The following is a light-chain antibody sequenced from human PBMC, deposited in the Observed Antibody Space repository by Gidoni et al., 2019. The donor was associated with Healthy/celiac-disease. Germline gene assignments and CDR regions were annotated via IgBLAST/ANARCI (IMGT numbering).Light chain of an antibody. V-gene: IGKV3-20*01. CDR1: QSVSSSY. J-gene: IGKJ4*01. Sequence: QSRATLSLSPGERATLSCRASQSVSSSYLAWYQQKPGQAPRLLIYGASSRATGIPDRFSGSGSGTDFTLTISRLEPEDFAVYYCQQYGSSLGLTFGGGTKVEIK. CDR3: QQYGSSLGLT. CDR2: GAS.